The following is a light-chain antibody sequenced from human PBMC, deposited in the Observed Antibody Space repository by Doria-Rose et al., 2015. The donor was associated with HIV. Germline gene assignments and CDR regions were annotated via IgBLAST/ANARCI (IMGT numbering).Light chain of an antibody. V-gene: IGKV4-1*01. CDR3: QQYYDTPS. CDR1: QSLLYTSKNY. Sequence: TQSPESLGMSLGERATLNCKSNQSLLYTSKNYLAWYQQKPGQPPKLLIYRASTRQSGVPARFSGSGSGTDFTLTISSLEAEDVAVYHCQQYYDTPSFGPGTTVDIK. CDR2: RAS. J-gene: IGKJ3*01.